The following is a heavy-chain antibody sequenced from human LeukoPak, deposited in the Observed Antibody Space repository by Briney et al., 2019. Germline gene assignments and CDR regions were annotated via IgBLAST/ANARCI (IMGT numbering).Heavy chain of an antibody. V-gene: IGHV3-23*01. Sequence: PGGSLRLSCAASGFTFSSYAMSWVRQAPGKGLEWVSAISGSGGSTHYADSVKGRCTISRDNSKNTLYLKMNSLRDEETAVYYCAKGGVGSSGGYYYYYYMDVWGKGTTVTVSS. CDR1: GFTFSSYA. D-gene: IGHD2-15*01. CDR3: AKGGVGSSGGYYYYYYMDV. J-gene: IGHJ6*03. CDR2: ISGSGGST.